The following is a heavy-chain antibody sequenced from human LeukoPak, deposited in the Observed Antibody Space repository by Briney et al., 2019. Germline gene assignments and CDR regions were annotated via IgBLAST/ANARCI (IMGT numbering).Heavy chain of an antibody. D-gene: IGHD6-19*01. CDR3: ARGWIAVAEGDDYYFDY. V-gene: IGHV3-21*01. CDR2: ISSSSSYI. CDR1: GFTFDDYA. J-gene: IGHJ4*02. Sequence: GGSLRLSCAASGFTFDDYAMHWVRQAPGKGLEWVSSISSSSSYIYYADSVKGRFTISRDNAKNSLYLQMNSLRAEDTAVYYCARGWIAVAEGDDYYFDYWGQGTLVTVSS.